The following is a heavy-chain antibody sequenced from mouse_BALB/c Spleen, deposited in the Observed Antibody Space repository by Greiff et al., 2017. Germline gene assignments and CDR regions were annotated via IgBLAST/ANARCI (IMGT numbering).Heavy chain of an antibody. CDR1: GFTFSSYT. D-gene: IGHD1-1*01. J-gene: IGHJ2*01. Sequence: EVKLQESGGGLVKPGGSLKLSCAASGFTFSSYTMSWVRQTPEKRLEWVATISSGGSYTYYPDSVKGRFTISRDNAKNTLYLQMSSLKSEDTAMYYCTREISDYYGSTLDYWGQGTTLTVSS. CDR3: TREISDYYGSTLDY. CDR2: ISSGGSYT. V-gene: IGHV5-6-4*01.